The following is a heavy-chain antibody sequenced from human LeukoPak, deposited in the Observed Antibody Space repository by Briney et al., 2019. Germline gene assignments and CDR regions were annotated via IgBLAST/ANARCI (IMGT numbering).Heavy chain of an antibody. CDR1: GGSFSGYY. J-gene: IGHJ4*02. CDR3: ARDHPQYYYGSGREIDY. V-gene: IGHV4-34*01. Sequence: SETLSLTCAVYGGSFSGYYWSWIRQPPGKGLEWIGEINHSGSTNYNPSLKSRVTISVDTSKNQFSLKLSSVTAADTAVYYCARDHPQYYYGSGREIDYWGQGTLVTVSS. CDR2: INHSGST. D-gene: IGHD3-10*01.